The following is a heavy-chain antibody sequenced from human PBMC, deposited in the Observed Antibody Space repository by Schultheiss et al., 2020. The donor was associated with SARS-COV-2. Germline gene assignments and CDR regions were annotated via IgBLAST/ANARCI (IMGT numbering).Heavy chain of an antibody. Sequence: GGSLRLSCAASGFSFRSYWMHWVRQAPGKGLEWVAVISYDGSNKYYADSVKGRFTISRDNSKNTLYLQMNSLRAEDTAVYYCARVAVPLGLGYYYYMDVWGKGTTVTVSS. D-gene: IGHD3-16*01. J-gene: IGHJ6*03. V-gene: IGHV3-30-3*01. CDR2: ISYDGSNK. CDR3: ARVAVPLGLGYYYYMDV. CDR1: GFSFRSYW.